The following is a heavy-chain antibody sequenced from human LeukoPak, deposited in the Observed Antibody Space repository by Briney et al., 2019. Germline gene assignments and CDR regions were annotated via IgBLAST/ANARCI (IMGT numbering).Heavy chain of an antibody. J-gene: IGHJ4*02. V-gene: IGHV3-11*04. CDR1: GFTFSGYY. CDR2: ISSSGSIK. Sequence: PGGSLRLSCAASGFTFSGYYMSWIRQAPGKGLEWVSYISSSGSIKYYADSVKGRFTISRDNAKNSLFLQMNSLRAEDTAVYYCARGGDYYDYWGQGDLVTVSS. CDR3: ARGGDYYDY.